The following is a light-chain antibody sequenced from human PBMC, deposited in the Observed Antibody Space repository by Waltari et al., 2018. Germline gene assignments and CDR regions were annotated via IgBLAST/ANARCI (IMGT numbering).Light chain of an antibody. Sequence: DVVMTQSPLSLPVTLGQPASISCRSRQSLVHTDGNTYLNWFQQRPGQPPRRLIYKISRRESGVPDRVSGSGSGTDFTLKISRVEAEDVGVYYCMQGSHWPRTFGQGTKLEI. CDR2: KIS. V-gene: IGKV2-30*02. J-gene: IGKJ2*01. CDR3: MQGSHWPRT. CDR1: QSLVHTDGNTY.